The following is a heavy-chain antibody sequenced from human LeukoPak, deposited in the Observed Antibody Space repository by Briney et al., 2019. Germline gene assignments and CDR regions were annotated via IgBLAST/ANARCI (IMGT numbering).Heavy chain of an antibody. J-gene: IGHJ6*03. CDR2: IIGIFGTA. CDR1: GVTFSSYA. Sequence: ASVKVSCKASGVTFSSYAITWVRQASGQGLEWMGGIIGIFGTATYARKFQGRVTISMDESTSTVYMELSSLRSDDTAVYYCARSDRYYYDYMDVWGKGTTVTVSS. CDR3: ARSDRYYYDYMDV. D-gene: IGHD2-15*01. V-gene: IGHV1-69*05.